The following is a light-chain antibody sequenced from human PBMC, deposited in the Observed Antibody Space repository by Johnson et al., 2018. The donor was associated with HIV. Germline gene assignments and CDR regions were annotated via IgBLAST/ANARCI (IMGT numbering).Light chain of an antibody. V-gene: IGLV1-44*01. CDR3: AAWDDSLNGYV. J-gene: IGLJ1*01. Sequence: SVLTQPPSVSAAPGQKVTISCSGSSSNIGNNYVSWYQQLPGTAPKLLIYSNNQRPSGVPDRFSGSKSGTSASLAISGLQSADEADYYCAAWDDSLNGYVFGTETKVTVL. CDR1: SSNIGNNY. CDR2: SNN.